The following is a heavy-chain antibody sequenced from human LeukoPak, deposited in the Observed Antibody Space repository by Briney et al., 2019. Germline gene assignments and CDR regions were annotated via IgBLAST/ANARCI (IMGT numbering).Heavy chain of an antibody. Sequence: GGSLRLSCATSGLTFSSDGMSWVRQAPGKGLKWVAVISGSGGTTYYADSVKGRFTISRDNSKKTLYLQMSSLGADDTAVYFCAKSIEGVVRGTYYYYSYMDVWGKGTTVTVSS. CDR3: AKSIEGVVRGTYYYYSYMDV. J-gene: IGHJ6*03. CDR1: GLTFSSDG. CDR2: ISGSGGTT. D-gene: IGHD3-3*01. V-gene: IGHV3-23*01.